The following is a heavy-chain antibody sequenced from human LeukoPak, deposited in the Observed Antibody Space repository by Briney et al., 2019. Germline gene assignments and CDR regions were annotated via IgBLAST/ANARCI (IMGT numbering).Heavy chain of an antibody. CDR3: ARAPWVYYGMDV. CDR1: GGSISSYY. D-gene: IGHD3-16*01. Sequence: PSETLSLTCTVSGGSISSYYWSWIRQPPGKGLEWIGYIYYSGSTNYNPSLKSRVTISVDTSKNQFSLKLSSVTAADTAVYYCARAPWVYYGMDVWGQGTTVTVSS. J-gene: IGHJ6*02. V-gene: IGHV4-59*01. CDR2: IYYSGST.